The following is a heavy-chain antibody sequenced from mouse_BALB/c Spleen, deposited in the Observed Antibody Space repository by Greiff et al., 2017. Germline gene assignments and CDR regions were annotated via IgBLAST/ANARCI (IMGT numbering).Heavy chain of an antibody. CDR2: ILPGSGST. J-gene: IGHJ2*01. V-gene: IGHV1-9*01. CDR3: ARRLLGDY. Sequence: QVQLKQSGAELMKPGASVKISCKATGYTFSSYWIEWVKQRPGHGLEWIGEILPGSGSTNYNEKFKGKATFTADTSSNTAYMQLSSLTSEDSAVYYCARRLLGDYWGQGTTLTVSS. CDR1: GYTFSSYW. D-gene: IGHD2-3*01.